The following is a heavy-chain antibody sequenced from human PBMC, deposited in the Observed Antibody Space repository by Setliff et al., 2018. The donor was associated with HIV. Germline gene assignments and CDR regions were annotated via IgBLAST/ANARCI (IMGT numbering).Heavy chain of an antibody. CDR2: IWYDGSNK. CDR3: AKDLLEAAAGIFDY. CDR1: GFTFSPYA. D-gene: IGHD6-13*01. J-gene: IGHJ4*02. Sequence: GGSLRLSCATSGFTFSPYAIHWVRQAPGKGLEWMAVIWYDGSNKYYADSVKGRFTISRDNSKNTLYLQMNSLRAEDTAVYYCAKDLLEAAAGIFDYWGQGTLVTVSS. V-gene: IGHV3-30*02.